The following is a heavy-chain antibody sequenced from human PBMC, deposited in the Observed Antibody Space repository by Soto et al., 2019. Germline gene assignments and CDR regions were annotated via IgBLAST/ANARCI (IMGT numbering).Heavy chain of an antibody. CDR1: GFTFSSYD. Sequence: QVQLVQSGGGVVQPGRSLRLSCATSGFTFSSYDMQWVRHAPGKGLEWVALISYEGLNTYYADSVRGRFIISRDNSKNILYLQMHSLRPDDTAVYYCAKLIYPLNSSGLDVWGQGATVSVSS. J-gene: IGHJ6*02. D-gene: IGHD1-1*01. CDR3: AKLIYPLNSSGLDV. V-gene: IGHV3-30*18. CDR2: ISYEGLNT.